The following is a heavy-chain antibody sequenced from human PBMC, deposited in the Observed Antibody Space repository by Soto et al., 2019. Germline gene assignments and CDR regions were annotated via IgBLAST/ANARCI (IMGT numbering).Heavy chain of an antibody. CDR3: ARAAVAAGGPFDK. D-gene: IGHD2-15*01. J-gene: IGHJ4*02. CDR1: GDSISTYDYY. CDR2: VNHGGST. V-gene: IGHV4-39*02. Sequence: SETLSLTCTVSGDSISTYDYYWGWIRQPPGKGLEWIGEVNHGGSTNYNPSLKSRVTISSDTSKNHFSLTLRSVTAADTAVYYCARAAVAAGGPFDKWGQGALVTVSS.